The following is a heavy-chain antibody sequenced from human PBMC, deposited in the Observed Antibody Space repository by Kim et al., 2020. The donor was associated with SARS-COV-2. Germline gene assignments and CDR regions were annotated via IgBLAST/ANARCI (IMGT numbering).Heavy chain of an antibody. CDR2: INLSGST. V-gene: IGHV4-34*08. Sequence: SETLSLTCAIYGGTLSSYFWSWIRQPPGKGLEWIGEINLSGSTNYNPSLKSRVTISVDTSKNKFSLKVNSVTAADTAVNYSAWSSNTWFYRYFPRCCQGT. J-gene: IGHJ1*01. D-gene: IGHD3-16*02. CDR1: GGTLSSYF. CDR3: AWSSNTWFYRYFPR.